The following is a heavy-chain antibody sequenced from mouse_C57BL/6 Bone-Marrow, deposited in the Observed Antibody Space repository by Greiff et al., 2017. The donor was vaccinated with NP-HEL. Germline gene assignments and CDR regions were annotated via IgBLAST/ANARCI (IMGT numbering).Heavy chain of an antibody. CDR1: GYTFTDYN. D-gene: IGHD2-5*01. J-gene: IGHJ2*01. CDR3: AIGEYSNYDWDY. V-gene: IGHV1-22*01. Sequence: EVQLQQSGPELVKPGASVKMSCKASGYTFTDYNLHWVKQSHGKSLEWIGYINPNNGGTSYNQKFKGKATLTVNKSSSTAYMELRGLTSGDSAVYYCAIGEYSNYDWDYWGQGTTLTVSS. CDR2: INPNNGGT.